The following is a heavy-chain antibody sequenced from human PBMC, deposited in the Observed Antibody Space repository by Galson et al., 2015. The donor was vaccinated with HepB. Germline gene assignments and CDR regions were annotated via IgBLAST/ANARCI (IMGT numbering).Heavy chain of an antibody. V-gene: IGHV1-3*01. Sequence: SVKVSCKASGYTFTNSAMHWVRQAPGQRLEWMGWISAGDGNTKYSQKFRGRVTITRDTSASTAYMEVSSLRSEDTAVYYCARDRQYYGSGIDYWGQGTLVTVSS. D-gene: IGHD3-10*01. CDR1: GYTFTNSA. CDR2: ISAGDGNT. J-gene: IGHJ4*02. CDR3: ARDRQYYGSGIDY.